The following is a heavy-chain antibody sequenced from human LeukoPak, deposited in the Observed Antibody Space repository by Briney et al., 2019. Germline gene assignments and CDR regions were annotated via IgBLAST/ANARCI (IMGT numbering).Heavy chain of an antibody. D-gene: IGHD3-10*01. CDR2: INTDGSSL. V-gene: IGHV3-74*01. CDR3: ARTPDGADY. J-gene: IGHJ4*02. Sequence: GGSLRLSCAASGFTFSSYWMYWVRQAPGKGPVWVARINTDGSSLNYADSVKGRFIISRDNAENSLYLQMNSLRVEDTAVYYCARTPDGADYWGQGTLVTVSS. CDR1: GFTFSSYW.